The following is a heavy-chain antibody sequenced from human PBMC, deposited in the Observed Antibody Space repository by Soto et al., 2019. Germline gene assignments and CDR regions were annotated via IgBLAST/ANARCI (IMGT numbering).Heavy chain of an antibody. V-gene: IGHV3-23*01. CDR2: IIDSGNST. CDR3: AKNTAWAQRSDNYNYFYYMDV. CDR1: GFSFSSYA. D-gene: IGHD3-10*01. J-gene: IGHJ6*03. Sequence: PGGSLRLSCVASGFSFSSYAMTWVRQAPGKGLEWVSAIIDSGNSTYYADSVKGRFTISRDNSKITVHLEMNSLRVEDTAVYYCAKNTAWAQRSDNYNYFYYMDVWGKGTTVTVSS.